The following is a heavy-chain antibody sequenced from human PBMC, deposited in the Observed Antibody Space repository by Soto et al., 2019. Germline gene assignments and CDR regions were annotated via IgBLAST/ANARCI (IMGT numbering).Heavy chain of an antibody. Sequence: QVHLVQSGAEVKKPGASVKVSCKGSGYAFTTYGITWVRQAPGQGLEWMGWISAHNGNTNYAQKLQGRVTVTRDTSPSTAYMELRSLRSDVTAVYYCARGRYGDYWGQGALVTVSS. CDR1: GYAFTTYG. V-gene: IGHV1-18*01. CDR2: ISAHNGNT. J-gene: IGHJ4*02. CDR3: ARGRYGDY. D-gene: IGHD1-1*01.